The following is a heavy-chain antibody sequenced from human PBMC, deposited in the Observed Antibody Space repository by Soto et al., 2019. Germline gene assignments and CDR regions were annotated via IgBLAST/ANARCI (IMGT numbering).Heavy chain of an antibody. CDR1: GFTFSGFA. CDR3: VKDGAWERWEHPFYFDF. V-gene: IGHV3-23*01. J-gene: IGHJ4*02. CDR2: INSYGSRT. D-gene: IGHD1-26*01. Sequence: EVQLLASGGDFVQPGGSLRLSCAASGFTFSGFAMGWVRQSPGRRLEWVSAINSYGSRTFYAESVKGRFTISRDNSNDTVYLQMNSLRAEDTAVYYCVKDGAWERWEHPFYFDFWGQGSVVTVSP.